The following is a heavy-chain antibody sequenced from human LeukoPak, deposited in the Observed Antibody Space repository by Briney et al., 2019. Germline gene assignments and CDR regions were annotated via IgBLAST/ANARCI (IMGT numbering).Heavy chain of an antibody. V-gene: IGHV6-1*01. Sequence: SQTLSLTCAISGDSVSSDSAAWNWIRQSPSRGLEWLGRTYYRSKWYNDYAISVKSRITINPDTSRNQFSLQLNSVTPEDTAVYYCARGILTSYSSGWPFDYWGQGTLVTVSS. D-gene: IGHD6-19*01. CDR3: ARGILTSYSSGWPFDY. CDR1: GDSVSSDSAA. J-gene: IGHJ4*02. CDR2: TYYRSKWYN.